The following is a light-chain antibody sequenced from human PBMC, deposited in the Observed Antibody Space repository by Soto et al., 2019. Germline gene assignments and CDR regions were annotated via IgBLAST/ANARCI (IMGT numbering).Light chain of an antibody. CDR1: QSVTNNF. CDR2: DTS. CDR3: RQSDSSWT. Sequence: EIVLTQSPGTLSLSPGERATLSCRASQSVTNNFLAWYQQKPGQAPRLLIYDTSIRATGIPDRFSGSGSGTDFTLTISGLEPEDFAVYYCRQSDSSWTFGQGTKVEIK. J-gene: IGKJ1*01. V-gene: IGKV3-20*01.